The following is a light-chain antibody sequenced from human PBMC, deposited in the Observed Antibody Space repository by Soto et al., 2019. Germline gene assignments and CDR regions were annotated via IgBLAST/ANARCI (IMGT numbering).Light chain of an antibody. CDR1: NSNIGSNY. Sequence: QSVLTQPPSASGTPGQTVTISCSGSNSNIGSNYVYWYQQVPGRAPRLLIYRNTQRPSGVPDRFSGSKSGTSASLVIRGLRSEDEADYYCAGWEDSLTGVGFGGGTQLTVL. CDR2: RNT. CDR3: AGWEDSLTGVG. J-gene: IGLJ2*01. V-gene: IGLV1-47*01.